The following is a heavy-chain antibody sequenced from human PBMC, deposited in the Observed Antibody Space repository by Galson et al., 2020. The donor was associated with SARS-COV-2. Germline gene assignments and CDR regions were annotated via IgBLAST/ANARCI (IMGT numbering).Heavy chain of an antibody. J-gene: IGHJ6*02. V-gene: IGHV1-8*01. Sequence: ASVKVSCKASGYTFTSYDINWVRQATGQGLEWMGWMNPNSGNTGYAQKFQGRVTMTRNTSISTAYMELSSLRSEDTAVYYCASFRYYYDSSGYADGMDVWGQGTTVTVSS. CDR2: MNPNSGNT. CDR3: ASFRYYYDSSGYADGMDV. D-gene: IGHD3-22*01. CDR1: GYTFTSYD.